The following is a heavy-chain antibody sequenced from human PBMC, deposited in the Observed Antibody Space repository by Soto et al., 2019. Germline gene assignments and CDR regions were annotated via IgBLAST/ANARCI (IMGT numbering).Heavy chain of an antibody. CDR2: IYYSGST. CDR3: ARQYPYDFWSGYYIPDYYYYMDV. D-gene: IGHD3-3*01. CDR1: GGSISSYY. Sequence: SETLSLTCTVSGGSISSYYWSWIRQPPGKGLEWIGYIYYSGSTNYNPSLKSRVTISVDTSKNQFSLKLSSVTAADTAVYYCARQYPYDFWSGYYIPDYYYYMDVWGKGTTVTVSS. J-gene: IGHJ6*03. V-gene: IGHV4-59*08.